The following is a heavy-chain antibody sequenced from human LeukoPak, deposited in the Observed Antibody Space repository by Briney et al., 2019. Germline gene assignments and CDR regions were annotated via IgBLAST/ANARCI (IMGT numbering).Heavy chain of an antibody. CDR1: GGSISSYY. D-gene: IGHD2-15*01. J-gene: IGHJ6*02. CDR3: ARFIDYYYGMDV. V-gene: IGHV4-59*12. Sequence: PSETLSLTCTVSGGSISSYYWSWIRQPPGKGLEWIGYIYYSGTTNYNPSLKSRVTMSVDTSKNQFSLKLSSVTAADTAVYYCARFIDYYYGMDVWGQGTTVTVSS. CDR2: IYYSGTT.